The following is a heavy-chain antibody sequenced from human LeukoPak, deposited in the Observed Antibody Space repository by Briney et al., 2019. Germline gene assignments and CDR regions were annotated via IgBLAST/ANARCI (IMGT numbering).Heavy chain of an antibody. D-gene: IGHD3-3*01. CDR3: ARLRYYDFWSGFDP. CDR1: GGSFSGYY. V-gene: IGHV4-59*01. J-gene: IGHJ5*02. CDR2: IYYSGST. Sequence: SETLSLTCAVYGGSFSGYYWSWIRQPPGKGLEWIGYIYYSGSTNYNPSLKSRVTISVDTSKNQFSLKLSSVTAADTAVYYCARLRYYDFWSGFDPWGQGTLVTVSS.